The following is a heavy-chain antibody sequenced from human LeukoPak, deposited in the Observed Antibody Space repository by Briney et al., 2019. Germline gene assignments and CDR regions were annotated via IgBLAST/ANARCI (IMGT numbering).Heavy chain of an antibody. J-gene: IGHJ4*02. CDR1: GYTFTGYY. V-gene: IGHV1-2*02. Sequence: ASVKVSCKASGYTFTGYYMHWVRPAPGQGLEWMGWINPNSGGTNYAQKFQGRVTMTRDMSTNTVSLEMSSLTSEDTGVYYCARSLYDSGWYSQFDYWGQGTLVTVSS. CDR2: INPNSGGT. CDR3: ARSLYDSGWYSQFDY. D-gene: IGHD6-19*01.